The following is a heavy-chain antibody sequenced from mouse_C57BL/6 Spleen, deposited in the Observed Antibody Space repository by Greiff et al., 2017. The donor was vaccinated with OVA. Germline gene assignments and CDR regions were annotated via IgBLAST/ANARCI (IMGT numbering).Heavy chain of an antibody. CDR2: INPGSGGT. CDR1: GYAFTNYL. D-gene: IGHD1-1*01. V-gene: IGHV1-54*01. J-gene: IGHJ4*01. CDR3: ARSRYGSYAMDY. Sequence: QVQLQQSGAELVRPGTSVKVSCKASGYAFTNYLIEWVKQRPGQGLEWIGVINPGSGGTNYNEKFKGKATLTADKSSSTAYMQLSSLTSEDSAVYCCARSRYGSYAMDYWGQGTSVTVSS.